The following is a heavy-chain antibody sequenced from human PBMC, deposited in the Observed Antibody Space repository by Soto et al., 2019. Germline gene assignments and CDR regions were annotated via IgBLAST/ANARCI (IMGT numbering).Heavy chain of an antibody. Sequence: GGSLRLSCAASGFTVSSNYMSWVRQAPGKGLEWVSVIYSGGSTYYADSVKGRFTISRDNAKNTLYLQMNSLRAEDTAVYYCASFARADFWSGYGNPFDYWGQGTLVTVSS. V-gene: IGHV3-66*01. D-gene: IGHD3-3*01. CDR2: IYSGGST. J-gene: IGHJ4*02. CDR1: GFTVSSNY. CDR3: ASFARADFWSGYGNPFDY.